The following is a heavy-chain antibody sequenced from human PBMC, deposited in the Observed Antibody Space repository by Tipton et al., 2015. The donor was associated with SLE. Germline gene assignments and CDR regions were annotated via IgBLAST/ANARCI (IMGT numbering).Heavy chain of an antibody. CDR1: GGSFSGYY. D-gene: IGHD5-18*01. CDR3: ARRSYVDTAMVDY. Sequence: TLSLTCAVYGGSFSGYYWSWIRQPPGKGLEWIGEINHSGSTNYNPSLKSRVTISVDTPKNQFSLKLSSVTAADTAVYYCARRSYVDTAMVDYWGQGTLVTVSS. CDR2: INHSGST. J-gene: IGHJ4*02. V-gene: IGHV4-34*01.